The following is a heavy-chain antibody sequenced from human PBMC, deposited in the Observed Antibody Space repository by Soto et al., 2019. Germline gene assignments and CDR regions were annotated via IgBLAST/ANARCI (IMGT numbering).Heavy chain of an antibody. CDR1: GFTFSSYA. J-gene: IGHJ4*02. Sequence: GGSLRLSCAASGFTFSSYAMNWVRQAPGKGLEWLSVITGGGGATFYAYSVQDRFTISRDNSKNTLYLQMSSLRADDTAIYYCAKADGDGFSYAYGYWGQGTLVTVSS. V-gene: IGHV3-23*01. CDR2: ITGGGGAT. D-gene: IGHD5-18*01. CDR3: AKADGDGFSYAYGY.